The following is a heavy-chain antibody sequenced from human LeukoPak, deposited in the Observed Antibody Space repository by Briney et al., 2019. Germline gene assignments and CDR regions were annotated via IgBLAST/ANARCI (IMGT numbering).Heavy chain of an antibody. Sequence: GASVKVSCKASGYILTSYYIHWVRQAPGQGLEWMGWINTNTGNPTYAQGFTGRFVFSLDTSVSTAYLQISSLKAEDTAVYYCARLPIQLWRYFDYWGQGTLVTVSS. CDR3: ARLPIQLWRYFDY. CDR1: GYILTSYY. CDR2: INTNTGNP. V-gene: IGHV7-4-1*02. J-gene: IGHJ4*02. D-gene: IGHD5-18*01.